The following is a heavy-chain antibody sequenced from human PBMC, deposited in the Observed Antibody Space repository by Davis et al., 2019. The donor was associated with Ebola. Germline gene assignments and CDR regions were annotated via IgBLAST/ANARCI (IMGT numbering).Heavy chain of an antibody. CDR2: IKNTGTT. CDR1: GLTVTNVY. D-gene: IGHD2-15*01. V-gene: IGHV3-15*07. Sequence: GGPLRLSCALSGLTVTNVYMNWLRQAPGKGLEWVGRIKNTGTTDYAAPVKGRFTISRDASQNTVHLQMNSLKTEDTAVYYCSYGAGYYFDYWGQGTLVTVSS. CDR3: SYGAGYYFDY. J-gene: IGHJ4*02.